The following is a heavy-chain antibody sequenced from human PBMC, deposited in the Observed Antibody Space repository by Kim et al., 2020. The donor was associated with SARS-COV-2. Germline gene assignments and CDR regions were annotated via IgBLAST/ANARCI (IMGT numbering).Heavy chain of an antibody. D-gene: IGHD4-17*01. Sequence: SETLSITCAVSGGSISSSNWWSWVRQPPGKGLEWIGEIYHSGSTNYNPSLKSRVTISVDKSKNQFSLKLSSVTAADTAVYYCARVHGDYSRFDYWGQGTLVTVSS. CDR2: IYHSGST. CDR3: ARVHGDYSRFDY. V-gene: IGHV4-4*02. CDR1: GGSISSSNW. J-gene: IGHJ4*02.